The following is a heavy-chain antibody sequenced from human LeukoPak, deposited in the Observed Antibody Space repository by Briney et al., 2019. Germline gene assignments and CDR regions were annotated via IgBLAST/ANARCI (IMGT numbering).Heavy chain of an antibody. J-gene: IGHJ4*02. D-gene: IGHD6-19*01. CDR3: ARHGAGVHGPVDY. V-gene: IGHV4-39*01. CDR2: MYKSGSA. Sequence: XXLXXIGSMYKSGSASYNPSLKSRVTIFVDTSKNQFYLNLNSVTAADAAVYYCARHGAGVHGPVDYWGQGALVIVSS.